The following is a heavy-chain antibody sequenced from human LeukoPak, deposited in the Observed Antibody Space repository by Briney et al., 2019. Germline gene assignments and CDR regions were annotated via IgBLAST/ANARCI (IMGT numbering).Heavy chain of an antibody. V-gene: IGHV3-23*01. J-gene: IGHJ4*02. CDR3: AAGFYCSSTSCSLSGFDY. CDR1: GFAFSSYA. Sequence: GGSLRLSCAASGFAFSSYAMTWVRQAPGKGLEWVSAISGSDGSTYYADSVKGRFTISRDNSKNTLYLQMNSLRAEDTAVYYCAAGFYCSSTSCSLSGFDYWGQGTLVTVSS. CDR2: ISGSDGST. D-gene: IGHD2-2*01.